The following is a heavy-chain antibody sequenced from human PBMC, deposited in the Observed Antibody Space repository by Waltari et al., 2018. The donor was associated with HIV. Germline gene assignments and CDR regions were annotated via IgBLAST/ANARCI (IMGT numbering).Heavy chain of an antibody. J-gene: IGHJ5*01. D-gene: IGHD2-21*01. V-gene: IGHV4-30-4*01. CDR3: GREVYCGGNRCATHYVFDS. Sequence: QVQLVESGPGLVKAAQTLSLTCTVSGASVKSDESYWSWIRQPPGKALEWIGYIFYTGTTNYNPSLKGRLSISIDRPQNQFSMRLSAVTAADTAVYYCGREVYCGGNRCATHYVFDSWGQGVLVSVPS. CDR1: GASVKSDESY. CDR2: IFYTGTT.